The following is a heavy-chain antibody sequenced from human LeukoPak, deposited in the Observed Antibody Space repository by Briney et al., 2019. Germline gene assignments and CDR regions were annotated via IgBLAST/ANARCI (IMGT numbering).Heavy chain of an antibody. V-gene: IGHV3-23*01. CDR1: GFTFSSYA. Sequence: GGSLRLSCAASGFTFSSYAMSWVRQAPGKGLEWVSAISGSGGSTYYADSVKGRFTISRDNSKNTLYLQMNSLRAEDTAVYYCARDLGGADETYTFDYWGQGTLVTVSS. D-gene: IGHD3-16*01. CDR3: ARDLGGADETYTFDY. J-gene: IGHJ4*02. CDR2: ISGSGGST.